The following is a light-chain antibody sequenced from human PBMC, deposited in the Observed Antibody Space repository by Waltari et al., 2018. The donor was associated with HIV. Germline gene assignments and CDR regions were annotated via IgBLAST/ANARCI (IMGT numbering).Light chain of an antibody. CDR1: QSLKHTDGQTY. CDR3: MQSLHLLYT. J-gene: IGKJ2*01. CDR2: EAS. V-gene: IGKV2D-29*02. Sequence: DIVMTQTPPSLSVTPGQPASFSCNSSQSLKHTDGQTYLYRYLQRPGQSPQVLIYEASKRYAGVRDRLSGSGSGTHFTLKIARVEAEDVGSYYCMQSLHLLYTFGQGTKL.